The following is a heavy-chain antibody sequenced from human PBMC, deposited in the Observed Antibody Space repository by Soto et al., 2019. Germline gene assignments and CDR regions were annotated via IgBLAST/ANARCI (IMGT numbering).Heavy chain of an antibody. CDR3: ASVVLNYYDSSGYYVFGYFDL. CDR1: GGTFSSYA. CDR2: IIPIFGTA. V-gene: IGHV1-69*01. Sequence: QVQLVQSGAEVKKPGSSVKVSCKASGGTFSSYAISWVRQAPGQGLEWMGGIIPIFGTANYAQKFQGRVTITAEESTSTAYMELSSLRSEDTAVYYCASVVLNYYDSSGYYVFGYFDLWGRGTLVTVSS. J-gene: IGHJ2*01. D-gene: IGHD3-22*01.